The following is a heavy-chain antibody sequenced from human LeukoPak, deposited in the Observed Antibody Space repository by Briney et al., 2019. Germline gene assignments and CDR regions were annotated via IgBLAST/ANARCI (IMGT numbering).Heavy chain of an antibody. J-gene: IGHJ3*02. CDR3: AKLEYYYEQHAFDI. V-gene: IGHV3-30*02. CDR1: GFTFSSYG. CDR2: IRYDGSNK. D-gene: IGHD3-22*01. Sequence: GGSLRLSCAASGFTFSSYGMHWVRQAPGKGLEWVAFIRYDGSNKYYADSVKGRFTISRDNSKNTLYLQMNSLRAEDTAVYYCAKLEYYYEQHAFDIWGQGTMATVSS.